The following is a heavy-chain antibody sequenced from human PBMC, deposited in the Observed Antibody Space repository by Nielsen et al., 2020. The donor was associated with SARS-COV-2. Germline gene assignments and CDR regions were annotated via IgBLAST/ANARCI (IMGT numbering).Heavy chain of an antibody. CDR3: TRAPYSSGDFDF. Sequence: GGSLRLSCAASGFTFGSYGMHWVRQAPGKGLERLAVIWYDGSEIYYADSVNGRFTISRDTSKNTLYLQMNSLRVEDTAVYYCTRAPYSSGDFDFWGQGTLVTVSS. CDR2: IWYDGSEI. D-gene: IGHD6-25*01. V-gene: IGHV3-33*01. J-gene: IGHJ4*02. CDR1: GFTFGSYG.